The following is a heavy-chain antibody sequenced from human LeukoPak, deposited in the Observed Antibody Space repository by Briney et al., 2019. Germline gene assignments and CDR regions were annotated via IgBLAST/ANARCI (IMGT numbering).Heavy chain of an antibody. V-gene: IGHV1-18*01. D-gene: IGHD2-2*02. J-gene: IGHJ6*02. CDR1: GGTFSSYA. Sequence: GSSVKVSCKASGGTFSSYAISWVRQAPGQGLEWMGWISAYNGNTNYAQKLQGRVTMTTDTSTSTAYMELRSLRSDDTAVYYCARDGYCSSTSCYTGDYYYYGMDVWGQGTTVTVSS. CDR2: ISAYNGNT. CDR3: ARDGYCSSTSCYTGDYYYYGMDV.